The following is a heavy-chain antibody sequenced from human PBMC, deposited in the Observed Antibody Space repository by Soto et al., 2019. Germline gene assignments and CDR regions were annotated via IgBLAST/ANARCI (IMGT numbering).Heavy chain of an antibody. V-gene: IGHV1-46*01. CDR2: INPNGGST. J-gene: IGHJ4*02. CDR1: ADTFTSYY. Sequence: ASVKVSCKAPADTFTSYYIHWVRQAPGHGLEWMGIINPNGGSTRFAQTFQGRITMTRDTSTSTVYMELRSLRSEDTAIYYCARDTFYGDYTYYFDYWGQGTLVTVSS. CDR3: ARDTFYGDYTYYFDY. D-gene: IGHD4-17*01.